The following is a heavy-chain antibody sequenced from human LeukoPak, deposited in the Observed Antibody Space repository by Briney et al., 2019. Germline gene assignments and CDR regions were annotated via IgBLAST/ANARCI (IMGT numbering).Heavy chain of an antibody. Sequence: GGSLRLSCAASGFTFSSYSMNWVRQAPGKGLEGVSSISSSSSYIYYADSVKGRFTISRDNAKNSLYLQMNSLRAEDTAVYYCARDNEEDIVATINVRWFDPWGQGTLVTVSS. V-gene: IGHV3-21*01. CDR3: ARDNEEDIVATINVRWFDP. J-gene: IGHJ5*02. CDR1: GFTFSSYS. CDR2: ISSSSSYI. D-gene: IGHD5-12*01.